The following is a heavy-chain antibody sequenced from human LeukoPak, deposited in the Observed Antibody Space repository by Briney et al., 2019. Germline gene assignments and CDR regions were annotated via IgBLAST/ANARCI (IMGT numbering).Heavy chain of an antibody. CDR3: ARAAIFDSSGYYPSDY. V-gene: IGHV3-21*01. CDR1: GFTFSSYS. Sequence: GGSLRLSCAASGFTFSSYSMNWVRQAPGKGLEWVSSISSSSSYIYYADSVKGRFTISRDNAKNSLYLQMNSLRAEDTAVYYCARAAIFDSSGYYPSDYWGQGTLVTVSS. J-gene: IGHJ4*02. CDR2: ISSSSSYI. D-gene: IGHD3-22*01.